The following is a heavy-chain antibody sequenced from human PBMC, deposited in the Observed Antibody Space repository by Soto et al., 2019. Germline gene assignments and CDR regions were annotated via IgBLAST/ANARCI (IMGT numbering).Heavy chain of an antibody. J-gene: IGHJ4*01. CDR3: ARDATLRH. CDR2: VDYTGNT. CDR1: GDSMDGFY. Sequence: SENLSLTCTVSGDSMDGFYWNWIRQPPGKGLEWIGYVDYTGNTNYNPSLRSRVSISIDTSKNQFSLQLSSVIAADTAIYYCARDATLRHWGHGTLVTVSS. V-gene: IGHV4-59*01. D-gene: IGHD2-15*01.